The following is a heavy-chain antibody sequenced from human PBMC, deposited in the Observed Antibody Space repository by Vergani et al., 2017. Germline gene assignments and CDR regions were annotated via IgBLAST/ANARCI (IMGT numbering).Heavy chain of an antibody. CDR2: IYYSGST. CDR3: ASKFVSFDY. J-gene: IGHJ4*02. CDR1: GGSISSSSYY. Sequence: QVQLQESGPGLVKPSETLSLTCTVSGGSISSSSYYWGWIRQPPGKGLEWIGSIYYSGSTYYNPSLKSRVTISVDTSKNQFSLKLSSVTAADTAVHYCASKFVSFDYWGQGTLVTVSS. V-gene: IGHV4-39*01.